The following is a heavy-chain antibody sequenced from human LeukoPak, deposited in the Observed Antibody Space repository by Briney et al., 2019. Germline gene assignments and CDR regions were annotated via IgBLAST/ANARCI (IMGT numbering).Heavy chain of an antibody. CDR2: ISYSGSP. Sequence: TSETLSLTCTVSGASISSGGCYWSWIRQHPGKGLEWIGYISYSGSPYYNPSLKSRVTISVDTSRNQFSLKLSSVTAADTAVYYCARDGGRDGYNYGYYYYGMDVWGQGTTVTVSS. V-gene: IGHV4-31*03. CDR3: ARDGGRDGYNYGYYYYGMDV. CDR1: GASISSGGCY. D-gene: IGHD5-24*01. J-gene: IGHJ6*02.